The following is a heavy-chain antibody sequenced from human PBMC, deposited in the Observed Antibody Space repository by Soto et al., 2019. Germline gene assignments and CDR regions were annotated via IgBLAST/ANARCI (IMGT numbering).Heavy chain of an antibody. CDR2: IYYSGST. V-gene: IGHV4-31*03. D-gene: IGHD2-8*01. CDR3: AKEGISRIMDFDY. Sequence: SETLSLTCTVSGGSISSGGYYWSWIRQHPGKGLEWIGYIYYSGSTYYNPSLKSRVTISVDTSKNQFSLKLGSVTAADTAVYYCAKEGISRIMDFDYWGQGTLVTVSS. CDR1: GGSISSGGYY. J-gene: IGHJ4*02.